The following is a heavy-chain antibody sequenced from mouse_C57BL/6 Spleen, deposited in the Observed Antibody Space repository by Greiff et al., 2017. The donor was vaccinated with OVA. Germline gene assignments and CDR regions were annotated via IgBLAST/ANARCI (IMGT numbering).Heavy chain of an antibody. J-gene: IGHJ2*01. D-gene: IGHD1-1*01. CDR1: GFSLTSYA. V-gene: IGHV2-9-1*01. CDR3: ARGSCTTVVGD. Sequence: VQLKESGPGLVAPSQSLSITCTVSGFSLTSYAISWVRQPPGKGLEWLGVIRTGGGTYYNSALKSRLSISKDNSKSQVFLKMDSLQTDDTARYYCARGSCTTVVGDWGQGTTLTVAS. CDR2: IRTGGGT.